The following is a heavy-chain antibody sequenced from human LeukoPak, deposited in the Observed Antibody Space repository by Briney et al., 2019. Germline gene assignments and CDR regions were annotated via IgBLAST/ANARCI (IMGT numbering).Heavy chain of an antibody. J-gene: IGHJ6*02. Sequence: SETLSLTCAVYGGSFSGYYWSWIRQPPGKGLEWIGEINHSGSTNYNPSLKSRVTISVDTSKNQFSLKLSSVTAADTAVYYCARGGEIVPAANHPRPKNNRPGRRYYGMDVWGQGTTVTVSS. CDR2: INHSGST. CDR3: ARGGEIVPAANHPRPKNNRPGRRYYGMDV. D-gene: IGHD2-2*01. CDR1: GGSFSGYY. V-gene: IGHV4-34*01.